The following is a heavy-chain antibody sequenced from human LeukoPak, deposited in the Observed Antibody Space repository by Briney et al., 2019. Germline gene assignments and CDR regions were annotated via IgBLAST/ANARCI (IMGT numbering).Heavy chain of an antibody. J-gene: IGHJ4*02. D-gene: IGHD2-8*02. Sequence: SETLSLTCTVSGGSISSYYWSWIRQPPGKGLEWIAYISDIGSINYNPSLKSLVTISLDTSKNKSSLKLRSVPAADTAVYYCAGHHPRNTVDFWGQGTLVTVSS. CDR2: ISDIGSI. CDR3: AGHHPRNTVDF. CDR1: GGSISSYY. V-gene: IGHV4-59*08.